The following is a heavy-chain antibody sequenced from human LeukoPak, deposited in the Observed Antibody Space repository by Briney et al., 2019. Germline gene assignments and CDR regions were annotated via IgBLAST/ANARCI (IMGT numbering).Heavy chain of an antibody. V-gene: IGHV4-38-2*02. D-gene: IGHD3-3*01. CDR3: ARDRPPDFWSGQIPFDI. CDR1: GYSISSGYY. CDR2: IYHSGST. J-gene: IGHJ3*02. Sequence: SETLSLTCTVSGYSISSGYYWGWIRQPPGKGLEWIGSIYHSGSTYYNPSLKSRVTISVDTSKNQFSLKLSSVTAADTAVYYCARDRPPDFWSGQIPFDIWGQGTMVTVSS.